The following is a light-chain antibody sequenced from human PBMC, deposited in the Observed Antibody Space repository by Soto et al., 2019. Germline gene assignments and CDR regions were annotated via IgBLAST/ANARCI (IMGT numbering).Light chain of an antibody. CDR2: NTS. CDR1: TGAVTSGHY. J-gene: IGLJ1*01. V-gene: IGLV7-46*01. Sequence: QAVVTQEPSLTVSPGGTVTLTCGSSTGAVTSGHYPYWFQQKPGQAPRTLIYNTSNKHSWTPARFSGSLLGGKAALTLSGAQAEDEAEYYCLLSYGGARVFGTGTKVTVL. CDR3: LLSYGGARV.